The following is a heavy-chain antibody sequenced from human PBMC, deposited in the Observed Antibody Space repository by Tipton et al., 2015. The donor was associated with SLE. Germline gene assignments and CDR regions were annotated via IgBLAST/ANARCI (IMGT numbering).Heavy chain of an antibody. D-gene: IGHD6-19*01. J-gene: IGHJ4*02. CDR2: IYHSGST. Sequence: TLSLTCAVSGVSISSSNWWRWVRQPPGKGLEWIGEIYHSGSTNYNPSLKSRVTISVDKSKNQFSLKLSSVTAADTAVYYCARDKGGSGGFDYWGQGTLVTVSS. CDR1: GVSISSSNW. CDR3: ARDKGGSGGFDY. V-gene: IGHV4-4*02.